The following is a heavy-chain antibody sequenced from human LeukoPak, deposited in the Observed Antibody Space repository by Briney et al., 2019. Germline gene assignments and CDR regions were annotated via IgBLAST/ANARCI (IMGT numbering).Heavy chain of an antibody. CDR3: ARDLHFAFDI. Sequence: GGSLRLSCAASIMSFSAYSMNWVRQAPGKGLEWISYISSSGSSIHYADSVKGRFTISRDDAKNSLFLQMHSLRDEDTAVYYCARDLHFAFDIWGQGTMVTVSS. CDR2: ISSSGSSI. V-gene: IGHV3-48*02. CDR1: IMSFSAYS. J-gene: IGHJ3*02.